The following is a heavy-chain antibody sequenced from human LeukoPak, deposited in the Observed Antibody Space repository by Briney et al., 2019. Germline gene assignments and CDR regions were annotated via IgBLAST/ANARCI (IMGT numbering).Heavy chain of an antibody. CDR1: GGSISSYY. J-gene: IGHJ4*02. Sequence: SETLSLTCTVSGGSISSYYWSWIRQPPGKGLEWIGYIYYSGSTNYNPSLKSRVTISVDTSKNQFSLKLSSVTAADTAVYYCARGVPDYWGQGTLVTVSS. V-gene: IGHV4-59*08. CDR2: IYYSGST. D-gene: IGHD3-10*01. CDR3: ARGVPDY.